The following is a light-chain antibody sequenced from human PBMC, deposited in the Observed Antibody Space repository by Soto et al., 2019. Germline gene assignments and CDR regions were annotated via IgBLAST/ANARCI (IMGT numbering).Light chain of an antibody. CDR2: DAS. J-gene: IGKJ4*01. V-gene: IGKV3-11*01. CDR1: QSVSSY. Sequence: EIVMTQSPATLSVSPGERATLSCRASQSVSSYLAWYQQKPGQAPRLLIYDASNRATGIPARFSGSGSGTDFTLTISSLEPEDFAVYYCQQRSNWPRFGGGTKVDIK. CDR3: QQRSNWPR.